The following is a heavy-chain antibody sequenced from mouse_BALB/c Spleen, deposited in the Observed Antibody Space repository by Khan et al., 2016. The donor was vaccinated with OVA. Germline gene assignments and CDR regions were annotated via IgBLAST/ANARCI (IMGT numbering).Heavy chain of an antibody. CDR3: ARGNYYGYYVDY. J-gene: IGHJ2*01. D-gene: IGHD1-1*01. V-gene: IGHV3-2*02. CDR2: ISYSGGT. CDR1: GYSITSGYA. Sequence: EVQLQESGPGLVKPSQSLSLTCTVTGYSITSGYAWNWIRQFPGNKLEWMGYISYSGGTSYNPSLKSRISITRDTSKHPFFLQLNSGTTEDTATYYWARGNYYGYYVDYWGQGTPLTGSS.